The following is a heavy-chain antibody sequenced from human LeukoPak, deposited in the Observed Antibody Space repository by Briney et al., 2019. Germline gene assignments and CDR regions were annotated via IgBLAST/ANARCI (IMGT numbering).Heavy chain of an antibody. V-gene: IGHV1-46*01. Sequence: ASVKVSCKASGYTFTNYYMHWVRQAPGQGLEWMGIINPSGGSTSYTQKFQGRVTMTRDMSTSTVYMELSSLRSEDTAVYYCARGEGTMLSAYWGQGTLVTVSS. J-gene: IGHJ4*02. CDR3: ARGEGTMLSAY. CDR1: GYTFTNYY. CDR2: INPSGGST. D-gene: IGHD2-8*01.